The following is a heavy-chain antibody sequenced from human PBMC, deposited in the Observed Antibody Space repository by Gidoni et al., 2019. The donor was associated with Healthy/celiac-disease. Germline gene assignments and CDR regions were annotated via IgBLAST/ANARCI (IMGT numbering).Heavy chain of an antibody. CDR1: GFTFSSYA. CDR3: AKAEGITMIVVVITDAFDI. CDR2: ISGSGGST. V-gene: IGHV3-23*01. D-gene: IGHD3-22*01. J-gene: IGHJ3*02. Sequence: EVQLLESGGGLVQPGGSLRLSCAASGFTFSSYAMSWVRQAPGKGLEWVSAISGSGGSTYYADSVKGRFTISRDNSKNTLYLQMNSLRAEDTAVYYCAKAEGITMIVVVITDAFDIWGQGTMVTVSS.